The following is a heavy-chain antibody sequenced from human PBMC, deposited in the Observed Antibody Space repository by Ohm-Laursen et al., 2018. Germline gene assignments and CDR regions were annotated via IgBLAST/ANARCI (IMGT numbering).Heavy chain of an antibody. Sequence: SLRLSCTASGLTFSSYSMNWVRQAPGKGLEWVSYISSSSSTIYYADSVKGRFTISRDNAKNSLYLQMNSLRAEDTAVYYCARDPRLYDSSGYPDYYFDYWGQGTLVTVSS. CDR2: ISSSSSTI. CDR3: ARDPRLYDSSGYPDYYFDY. J-gene: IGHJ4*02. CDR1: GLTFSSYS. V-gene: IGHV3-48*01. D-gene: IGHD3-22*01.